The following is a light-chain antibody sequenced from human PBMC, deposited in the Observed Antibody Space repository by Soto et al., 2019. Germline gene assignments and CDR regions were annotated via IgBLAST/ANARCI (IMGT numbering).Light chain of an antibody. J-gene: IGKJ1*01. Sequence: DIQMTQSPSPLSASVGDRSTIPCRASQGISTYLNWYQQKPGKAPKVLIYAASSLQSGVPSRFSGSGSETDFTLTISSLQPEDFATYSCQQSNSITWTFGQGTKVDIK. CDR2: AAS. CDR1: QGISTY. V-gene: IGKV1-39*01. CDR3: QQSNSITWT.